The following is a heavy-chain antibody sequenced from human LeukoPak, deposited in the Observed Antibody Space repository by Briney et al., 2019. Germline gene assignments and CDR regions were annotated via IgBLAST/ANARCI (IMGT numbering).Heavy chain of an antibody. Sequence: PGGSVRLSCAASVFNFSSDGMNWVRQAPCKGLEWVAVIWYDGSNKYYADSVKGRFTISRDNSKNTLYLQMNSLRAEDTAVYYCAKDLADYGDYSFDYWGQGTLVTVSS. CDR3: AKDLADYGDYSFDY. D-gene: IGHD4-17*01. CDR2: IWYDGSNK. J-gene: IGHJ4*02. CDR1: VFNFSSDG. V-gene: IGHV3-30*02.